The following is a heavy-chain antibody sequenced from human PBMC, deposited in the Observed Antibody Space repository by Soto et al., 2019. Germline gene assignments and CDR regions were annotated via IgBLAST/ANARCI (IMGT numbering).Heavy chain of an antibody. Sequence: GGSLRLSCAASGFIFENFGMSWVRQAPGKGLEWISSISGSGFKKYYADSVKGRFTICRDNSKSTVYLELNNLSAEDPAVYHGAKNQAVDLVPLGTVERFDHWVQGTVVTVS. J-gene: IGHJ5*02. CDR1: GFIFENFG. D-gene: IGHD7-27*01. CDR3: AKNQAVDLVPLGTVERFDH. CDR2: ISGSGFKK. V-gene: IGHV3-23*01.